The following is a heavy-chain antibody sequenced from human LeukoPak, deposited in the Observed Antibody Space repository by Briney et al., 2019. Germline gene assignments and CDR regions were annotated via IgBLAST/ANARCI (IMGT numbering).Heavy chain of an antibody. V-gene: IGHV3-48*02. J-gene: IGHJ3*02. CDR1: GFTFSSYS. Sequence: GGSLRLSCAGSGFTFSSYSMTWVRQAPGKGLEWVSYSSGSGTTIYYADSVKGRFTISRDNAKNSLYLQMNSLRDEDTALYYCARGEGGSSYTYRAFDIWGQGTMVTDSS. D-gene: IGHD5-18*01. CDR2: SSGSGTTI. CDR3: ARGEGGSSYTYRAFDI.